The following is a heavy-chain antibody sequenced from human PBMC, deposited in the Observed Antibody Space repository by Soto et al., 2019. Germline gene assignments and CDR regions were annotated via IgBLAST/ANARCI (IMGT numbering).Heavy chain of an antibody. CDR2: IYSGGST. V-gene: IGHV3-53*04. CDR1: GFTVSSNY. D-gene: IGHD2-2*01. Sequence: GGSLRLSCAASGFTVSSNYMSWVRQAPGKGLEWVSVIYSGGSTYYADSVKGRFTISRHNSKNTLYLQMNSLRAEDTAVYYCARVFRGDVVAPVLVDYYYYMDVWGKGTTVTVSS. J-gene: IGHJ6*03. CDR3: ARVFRGDVVAPVLVDYYYYMDV.